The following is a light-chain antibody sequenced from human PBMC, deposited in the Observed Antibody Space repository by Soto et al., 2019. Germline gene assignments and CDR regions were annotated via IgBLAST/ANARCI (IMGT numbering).Light chain of an antibody. J-gene: IGKJ5*01. CDR3: QYYADSPRLT. V-gene: IGKV3-20*01. CDR1: QTVSSSH. Sequence: EFVLTQSPDTLSLSPGERATLSCRASQTVSSSHLAWYQQKPGQTPRLLIYGVSSRATGISDRFSGSGSGTDFTLTISRLEPEDFAVYYCQYYADSPRLTFDQGTRLEIK. CDR2: GVS.